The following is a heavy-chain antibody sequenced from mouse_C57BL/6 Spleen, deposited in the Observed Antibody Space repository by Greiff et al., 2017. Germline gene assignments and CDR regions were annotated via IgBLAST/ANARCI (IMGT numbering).Heavy chain of an antibody. D-gene: IGHD4-1*02. V-gene: IGHV2-4*01. Sequence: QVQLQQSGPGLVQPSQSLSITCTVSGFSLTSYGVHWVRQPPGKGLEWLGVIWSGGSPDYNAAFISRLSISKDNSKSQVFFKMDSLQADDTAIYYCASTGYAMDYWGQGTSVTVSS. J-gene: IGHJ4*01. CDR1: GFSLTSYG. CDR3: ASTGYAMDY. CDR2: IWSGGSP.